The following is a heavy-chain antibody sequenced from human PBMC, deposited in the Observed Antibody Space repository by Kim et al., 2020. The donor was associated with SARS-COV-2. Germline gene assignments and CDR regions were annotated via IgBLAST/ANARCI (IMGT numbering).Heavy chain of an antibody. D-gene: IGHD1-1*01. V-gene: IGHV4-34*01. CDR3: ARNNFRVGWFHP. CDR1: GGSFSGYY. CDR2: INHSGST. Sequence: SETLSLTCAVYGGSFSGYYWSWIRQPPGKGLEWIGEINHSGSTNYNPSLKSRVTISVDTSKNQFSLKLSTVTAADTAVYYCARNNFRVGWFHPWGEGILVTVSS. J-gene: IGHJ5*02.